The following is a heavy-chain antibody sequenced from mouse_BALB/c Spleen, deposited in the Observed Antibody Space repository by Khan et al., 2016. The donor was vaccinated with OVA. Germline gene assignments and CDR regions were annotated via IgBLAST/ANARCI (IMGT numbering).Heavy chain of an antibody. CDR3: ASHLNGSFAY. CDR2: ISSGGDYT. Sequence: EVELVESGGDLVKPGGSLKLSCAASGFTFSSYSMSWVRQTPDKRLEWVATISSGGDYTYYPDNVKGRFTISSDNAKNTLYLQMSSVKSEDTAMYYCASHLNGSFAYWGQGTLVTVSA. J-gene: IGHJ3*01. V-gene: IGHV5-6*01. CDR1: GFTFSSYS.